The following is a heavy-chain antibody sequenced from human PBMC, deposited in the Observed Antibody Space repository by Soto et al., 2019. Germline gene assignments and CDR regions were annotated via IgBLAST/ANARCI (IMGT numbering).Heavy chain of an antibody. CDR1: GGSISSSSYY. CDR3: AKGGSGSYSNASDI. CDR2: IYYSGST. J-gene: IGHJ3*02. Sequence: QLQLQESGPGLVKPSETLSHTCTVSGGSISSSSYYWGWIRQPPGKGVEWIGSIYYSGSTYYNPSLKSRFTISVDTSKNQFSLKLSSVTAADTAVYYCAKGGSGSYSNASDIWGQGTMVTVSS. V-gene: IGHV4-39*01. D-gene: IGHD3-10*01.